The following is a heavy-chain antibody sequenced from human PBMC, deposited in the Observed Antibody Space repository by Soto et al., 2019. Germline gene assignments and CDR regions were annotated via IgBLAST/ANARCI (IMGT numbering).Heavy chain of an antibody. CDR1: GFTFTTAW. D-gene: IGHD1-1*01. J-gene: IGHJ4*03. CDR3: SKDSYNTGIVVLFVF. Sequence: GGFLRLSCAASGFTFTTAWITWVRQPPGKGLEWVGRIRSYRDGGTTDFAASVKGRFAISRDDSAHTVYLQMNSLRTEDTAVYYCSKDSYNTGIVVLFVFWGLATLVTGSS. CDR2: IRSYRDGGTT. V-gene: IGHV3-15*07.